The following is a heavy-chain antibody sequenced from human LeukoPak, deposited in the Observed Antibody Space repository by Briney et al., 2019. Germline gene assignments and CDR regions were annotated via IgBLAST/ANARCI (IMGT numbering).Heavy chain of an antibody. CDR1: GFTFSSYA. CDR2: ISGSGGST. Sequence: GGSLRLSCAASGFTFSSYAMSWVRQAPGKGLEWVSAISGSGGSTYYADSVKGRFTISRDNSKNTLYLQMNSLGVEDTAVYYCAKSGGSYRFDYWGQGTLVTVSS. J-gene: IGHJ4*02. D-gene: IGHD1-26*01. V-gene: IGHV3-23*01. CDR3: AKSGGSYRFDY.